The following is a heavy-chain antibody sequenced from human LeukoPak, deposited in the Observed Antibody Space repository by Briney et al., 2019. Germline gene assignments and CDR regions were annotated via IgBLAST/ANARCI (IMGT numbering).Heavy chain of an antibody. V-gene: IGHV6-1*01. Sequence: SPTLSLTCAISGDSLSINIAAWNWIRQSPSRGLEWLGRTYYRSKWQTKYAVSLKSRLTITPDTSKNQFSLHLNSVTPEDTAVYYCARDVDSGADYWGQGTLVTVSS. CDR2: TYYRSKWQT. D-gene: IGHD4-17*01. J-gene: IGHJ4*02. CDR1: GDSLSINIAA. CDR3: ARDVDSGADY.